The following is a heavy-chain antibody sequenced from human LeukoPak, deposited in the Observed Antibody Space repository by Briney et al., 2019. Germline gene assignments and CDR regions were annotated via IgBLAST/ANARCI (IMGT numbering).Heavy chain of an antibody. Sequence: PSETLSLTCTVSGGSISSSSNYWGWLRQSPGKGLELIGSLSHSGSTYYNPSLKSRVTISVDTSQNQFSLKLRSVTAADTAVYYCARASPITIFGVIISYYFDYWGQGALVTVSS. V-gene: IGHV4-39*07. J-gene: IGHJ4*02. D-gene: IGHD3-3*01. CDR3: ARASPITIFGVIISYYFDY. CDR1: GGSISSSSNY. CDR2: LSHSGST.